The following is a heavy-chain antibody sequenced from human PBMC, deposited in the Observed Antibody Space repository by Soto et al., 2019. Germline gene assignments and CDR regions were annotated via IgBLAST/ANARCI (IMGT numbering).Heavy chain of an antibody. D-gene: IGHD1-26*01. CDR3: ARVVGALGHWFDP. Sequence: GASVKASCKASGYTFTSYGLSWVRQAPGQGLEWMGRISAYNYNTNYAQKLQGRVTMTTDTSTSTAYMELRSLRSDDTAVYYCARVVGALGHWFDPWGQGTLVTVSS. CDR2: ISAYNYNT. V-gene: IGHV1-18*01. CDR1: GYTFTSYG. J-gene: IGHJ5*02.